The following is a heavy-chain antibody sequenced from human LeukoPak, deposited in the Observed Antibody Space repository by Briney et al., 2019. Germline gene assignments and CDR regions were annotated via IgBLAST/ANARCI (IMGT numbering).Heavy chain of an antibody. CDR3: ARVCGGDCLYYYYGMDV. V-gene: IGHV3-66*01. CDR2: IYSGGST. D-gene: IGHD2-21*02. Sequence: GGSLRLSCAASGFTVSSNYMSWVRQAPGKGLEWVSVIYSGGSTYYADSVKGRFTISRDNSKNTLYLQMNSLRAEDTAVYYCARVCGGDCLYYYYGMDVWGQGTTVTVS. CDR1: GFTVSSNY. J-gene: IGHJ6*02.